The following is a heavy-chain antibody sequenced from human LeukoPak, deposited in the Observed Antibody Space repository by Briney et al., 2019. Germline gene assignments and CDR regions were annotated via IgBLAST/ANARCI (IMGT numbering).Heavy chain of an antibody. J-gene: IGHJ3*02. Sequence: GGSLRLSCAASGFTFSNHAMTWVRQAPGKGLVWVSAITGSGGNTYYADSVKGRCAISRDNSKNTLYLQMNRLRAEDTAVYYCARDVVGYCGGDCASGAFDIWGQGTMVTVSS. CDR2: ITGSGGNT. CDR3: ARDVVGYCGGDCASGAFDI. CDR1: GFTFSNHA. V-gene: IGHV3-23*01. D-gene: IGHD2-21*02.